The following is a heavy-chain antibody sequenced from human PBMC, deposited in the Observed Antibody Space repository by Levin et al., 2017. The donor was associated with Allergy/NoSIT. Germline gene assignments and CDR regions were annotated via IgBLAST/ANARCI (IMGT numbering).Heavy chain of an antibody. CDR3: AKGISSGWPLFDY. CDR2: ISYDGSNK. V-gene: IGHV3-30*18. Sequence: GESLKISCAASGFTFSSYGMHWVRQAPGKGLEWVAVISYDGSNKYYADSVKGRFTISRDNSKNTLYLQMNSLRAEDTAVYYCAKGISSGWPLFDYWGQGTLVTVSS. D-gene: IGHD6-19*01. J-gene: IGHJ4*02. CDR1: GFTFSSYG.